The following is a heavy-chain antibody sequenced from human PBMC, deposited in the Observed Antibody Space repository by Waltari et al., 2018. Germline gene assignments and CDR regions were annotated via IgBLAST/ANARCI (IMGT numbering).Heavy chain of an antibody. V-gene: IGHV3-33*03. CDR2: IWHDGSNQ. D-gene: IGHD1-26*01. CDR3: TFSTTHDY. CDR1: GFLFRNYG. Sequence: QVQLVESGGGVVQPGNSLRLSCAASGFLFRNYGMHWVRQAPGKGLEWVGVIWHDGSNQYYAESVKGRFTISRDNSKNTLYLQLSSLRVEDTGVYYCTFSTTHDYWGQGTLVTVSS. J-gene: IGHJ4*02.